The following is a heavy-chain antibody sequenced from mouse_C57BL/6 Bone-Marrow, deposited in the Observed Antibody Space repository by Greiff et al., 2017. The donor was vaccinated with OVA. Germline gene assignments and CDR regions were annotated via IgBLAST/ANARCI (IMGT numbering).Heavy chain of an antibody. V-gene: IGHV14-4*01. D-gene: IGHD3-2*02. CDR3: TTWRSSGPWFAY. CDR2: IDPENGDT. Sequence: EVKLVESGAELVRPGASVKLSCTASGFNIKDDYMHWVKQRPEQGLEWIGWIDPENGDTEYASKFQGKATITADTSSNTAYLQLSSLTSEDTAVYYCTTWRSSGPWFAYWGQGTLVTVSA. J-gene: IGHJ3*01. CDR1: GFNIKDDY.